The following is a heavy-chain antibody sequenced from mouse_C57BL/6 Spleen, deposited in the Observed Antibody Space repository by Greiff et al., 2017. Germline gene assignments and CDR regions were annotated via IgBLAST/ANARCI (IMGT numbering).Heavy chain of an antibody. CDR3: ASGSGAYALDY. D-gene: IGHD1-3*01. Sequence: VQLQQSGAELVRPGTSVKVSCKASGYAFTNYLIEWVKQRPGQGLEWIGVINPGSGGTNYNEKFKGKATLTADKSSSTAYMQLSSLTSEDAAVYFCASGSGAYALDYWGQGTSVTVSS. V-gene: IGHV1-54*01. CDR2: INPGSGGT. CDR1: GYAFTNYL. J-gene: IGHJ4*01.